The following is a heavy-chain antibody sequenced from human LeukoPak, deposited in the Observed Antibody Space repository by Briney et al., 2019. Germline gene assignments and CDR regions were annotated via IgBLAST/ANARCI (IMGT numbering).Heavy chain of an antibody. J-gene: IGHJ4*02. CDR1: GFTFSGYW. V-gene: IGHV3-74*01. CDR3: ARGALSGRTSYFDS. CDR2: MDTDGSST. Sequence: PGGSLRLSCAASGFTFSGYWMHWVRQAPGKGLVWVSRMDTDGSSTTYADSVKGRFTISRDNAKNTLYLQTNSLRDDDTAVYYCARGALSGRTSYFDSWGQGTLVTVSS. D-gene: IGHD5-12*01.